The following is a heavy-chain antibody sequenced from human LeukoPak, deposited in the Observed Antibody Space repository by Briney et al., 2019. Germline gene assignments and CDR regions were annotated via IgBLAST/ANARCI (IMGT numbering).Heavy chain of an antibody. J-gene: IGHJ4*02. CDR1: GFTFNNYS. CDR3: AKRGDGGHKSLEY. D-gene: IGHD3-16*01. V-gene: IGHV3-30*18. Sequence: GSLRLSCAASGFTFNNYSMHWVRQAPGKGLEWVATITYDGSSEYYADSVKDRFTVSRDNSKNTLYLQMSSLKTEDTAVYYCAKRGDGGHKSLEYWGQGTLVIVSS. CDR2: ITYDGSSE.